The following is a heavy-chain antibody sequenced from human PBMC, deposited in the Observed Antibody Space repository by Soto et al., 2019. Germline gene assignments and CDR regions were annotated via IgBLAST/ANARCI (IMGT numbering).Heavy chain of an antibody. D-gene: IGHD6-13*01. Sequence: QVQLVQSGAEVKQPGASVKVSCKASGYTFTSYYLHWVRQAPGQGPECMGRINPSGGSTTYAQKFQGRVTMTRDTSTSTGYMELSSLRSEDTAVYFCARGRSFGAADYYFDFWGQGTLVNVSS. V-gene: IGHV1-46*01. J-gene: IGHJ4*02. CDR3: ARGRSFGAADYYFDF. CDR2: INPSGGST. CDR1: GYTFTSYY.